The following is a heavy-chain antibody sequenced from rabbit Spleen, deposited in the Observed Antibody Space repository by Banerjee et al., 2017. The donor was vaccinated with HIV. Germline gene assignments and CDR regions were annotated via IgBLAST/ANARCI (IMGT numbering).Heavy chain of an antibody. Sequence: QSLEESGGDLVKPGASLTLTCTASGVSFSISSYMCWVRQAPGKGLEWIACIDAGSSGFTYSATWAKGRFTISKSSSTTVTLQMTRLTAADTATYFCARDLASVVGWNFGLWGPGTLVTVS. CDR2: IDAGSSGFT. CDR1: GVSFSISSY. V-gene: IGHV1S40*01. D-gene: IGHD3-1*01. J-gene: IGHJ4*01. CDR3: ARDLASVVGWNFGL.